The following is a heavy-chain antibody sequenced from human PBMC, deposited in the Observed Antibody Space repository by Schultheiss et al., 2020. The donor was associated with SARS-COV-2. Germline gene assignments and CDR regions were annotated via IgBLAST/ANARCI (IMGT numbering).Heavy chain of an antibody. J-gene: IGHJ6*02. CDR1: GGSISSGDYY. CDR2: IFYSGIT. V-gene: IGHV4-30-4*01. Sequence: SETLSLTCTVSGGSISSGDYYWSWIRQPPGKGLEWIGYIFYSGITYYNPSLKSRVSISMDPSKNQFSLKLSSVTAADTAVYYCARGDAQTSYYYYYYGMDVWGQGTTVTVSS. D-gene: IGHD2-2*01. CDR3: ARGDAQTSYYYYYYGMDV.